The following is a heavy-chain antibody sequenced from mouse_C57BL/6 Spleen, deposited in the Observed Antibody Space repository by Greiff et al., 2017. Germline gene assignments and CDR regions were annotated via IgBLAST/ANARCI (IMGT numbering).Heavy chain of an antibody. V-gene: IGHV1-64*01. CDR2: IHPNSGST. J-gene: IGHJ2*01. CDR3: AREITTVVATGYFDY. Sequence: VQLQQPGAELVKPGASVKLSCKASGYTFTSYWMHWVKQRPGQGLEWIGMIHPNSGSTNYNEKFKSKATLTVDKSSSTAYMQLSSLTSEDSAVYYCAREITTVVATGYFDYWGQGTTLTVSS. D-gene: IGHD1-1*01. CDR1: GYTFTSYW.